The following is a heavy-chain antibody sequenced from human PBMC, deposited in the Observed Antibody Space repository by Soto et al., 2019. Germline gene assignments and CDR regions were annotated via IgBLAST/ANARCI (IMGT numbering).Heavy chain of an antibody. V-gene: IGHV3-30*18. Sequence: QVQLVESGGGVVQPGRSLRLSCAASGFTFSSYGMHWVRQAPGKGLEWVAVISYDGSNKYYADSVKGRFTISRDNSKNTLYRQMNSLRAEDTAVYYCAKARRSGTHYWGQGTLVTVSS. CDR2: ISYDGSNK. CDR1: GFTFSSYG. J-gene: IGHJ4*02. CDR3: AKARRSGTHY. D-gene: IGHD2-2*01.